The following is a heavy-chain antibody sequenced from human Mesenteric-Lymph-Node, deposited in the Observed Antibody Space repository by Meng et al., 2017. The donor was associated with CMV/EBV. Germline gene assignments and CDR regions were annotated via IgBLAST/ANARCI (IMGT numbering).Heavy chain of an antibody. V-gene: IGHV3-9*01. CDR3: AKDRAGSSFYGMDV. J-gene: IGHJ6*02. CDR1: GLTFDDSA. Sequence: LSLTCAASGLTFDDSAMHWVRQAPGKGLEWVSGISWNSGNIGYADSVKGRFTISRDNAKNSLYLQMNSLRAEDTALYYCAKDRAGSSFYGMDVWGQGTTVTVSS. D-gene: IGHD6-13*01. CDR2: ISWNSGNI.